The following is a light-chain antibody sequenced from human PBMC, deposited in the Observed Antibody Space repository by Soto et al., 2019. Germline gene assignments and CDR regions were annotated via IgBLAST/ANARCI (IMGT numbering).Light chain of an antibody. CDR3: SSYTSSSTLAV. CDR2: DVS. V-gene: IGLV2-14*01. Sequence: QSALTQPASVSGSPGQSITISCTGTSSDVGGYNYVSWYQQHPGKAPKLMIYDVSNRPSGFSNRFSGSKSGNTASLTISGLQAEDEADYYCSSYTSSSTLAVFGGGTKLTVL. CDR1: SSDVGGYNY. J-gene: IGLJ2*01.